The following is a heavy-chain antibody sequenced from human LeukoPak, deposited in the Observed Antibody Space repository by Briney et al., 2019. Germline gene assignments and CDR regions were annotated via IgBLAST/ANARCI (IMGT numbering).Heavy chain of an antibody. CDR1: GFSLTNFA. J-gene: IGHJ4*02. Sequence: GGSLRLSCAASGFSLTNFAMSWVRQAPGKGLEWVSLIIGSSGDTFYADSVKGRFTISRDNSKNRLYLQMNSLRAEDTALYYCAKGAYDYIEMGYFDYWGQGTRVTVSS. CDR2: IIGSSGDT. D-gene: IGHD5-12*01. CDR3: AKGAYDYIEMGYFDY. V-gene: IGHV3-23*01.